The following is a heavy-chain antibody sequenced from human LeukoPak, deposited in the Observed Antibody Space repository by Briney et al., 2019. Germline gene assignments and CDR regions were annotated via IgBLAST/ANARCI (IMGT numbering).Heavy chain of an antibody. CDR2: ISSSSSYI. CDR1: GLTFSSYS. CDR3: ARGRGVGATALDY. J-gene: IGHJ4*02. D-gene: IGHD1-26*01. Sequence: PGGFLRLSCAASGLTFSSYSMNWVRQTPGKGLEWVASISSSSSYIKYADSVKGRFTISRDNAKNSLYLQMNSLRAEDTAVYYCARGRGVGATALDYWGQGTLVTVSS. V-gene: IGHV3-21*01.